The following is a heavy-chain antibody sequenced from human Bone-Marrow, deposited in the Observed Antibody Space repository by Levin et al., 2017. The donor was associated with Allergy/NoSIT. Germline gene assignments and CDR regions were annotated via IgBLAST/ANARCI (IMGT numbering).Heavy chain of an antibody. CDR3: ARISSSEVSI. V-gene: IGHV4-4*07. CDR2: IYSSGTT. J-gene: IGHJ3*02. Sequence: SQTLSLTCTVSGGSISDHYWSWIRQPAGKGLEWIGRIYSSGTTEYSPSLKSRVSMSVDMSKSQYSLRLTSVTAADTAVYYCARISSSEVSIWGQGTTVTVSS. CDR1: GGSISDHY.